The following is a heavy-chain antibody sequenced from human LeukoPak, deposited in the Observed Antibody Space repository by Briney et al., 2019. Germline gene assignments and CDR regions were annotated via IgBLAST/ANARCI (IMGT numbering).Heavy chain of an antibody. D-gene: IGHD3-22*01. Sequence: PSETLSLTCTVSGGXISSSSYYWVWIRQPPGKGLEWLGSLYYSGSTHYKPSLKSRVAIFVDTSKNQFSLRLSSVTAADAAVYYCARNYYDGSGYYFWGQGTQVTVSS. CDR1: GGXISSSSYY. V-gene: IGHV4-39*01. CDR3: ARNYYDGSGYYF. CDR2: LYYSGST. J-gene: IGHJ4*02.